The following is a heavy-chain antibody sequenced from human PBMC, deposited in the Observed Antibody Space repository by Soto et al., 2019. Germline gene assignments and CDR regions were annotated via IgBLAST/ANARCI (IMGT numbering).Heavy chain of an antibody. CDR1: GFTFSSYS. CDR2: IFVSSTTI. Sequence: PGGSLGLSCVASGFTFSSYSMVWVRQAPGKGLEWISYIFVSSTTIYYADSVKGRFTVSRDNAQNSLFLLMNSLRAEDTAVYYCARDRDWAFGDWGRGTLVTVSS. D-gene: IGHD3-9*01. V-gene: IGHV3-48*04. J-gene: IGHJ4*02. CDR3: ARDRDWAFGD.